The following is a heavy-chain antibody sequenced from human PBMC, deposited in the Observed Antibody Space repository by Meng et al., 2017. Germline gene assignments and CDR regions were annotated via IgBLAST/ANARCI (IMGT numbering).Heavy chain of an antibody. D-gene: IGHD6-13*01. CDR1: GFTFSDYY. V-gene: IGHV3-11*04. CDR3: AREGIAAAGTVDY. CDR2: ISSSGSTI. J-gene: IGHJ4*02. Sequence: GESLKISCAASGFTFSDYYMSWIRQAPGKGLEWVSYISSSGSTIYYADSVKGRFTISRDNAKNSLYLQMNSLRAEDTAVYYCAREGIAAAGTVDYWGQGTVVTFSS.